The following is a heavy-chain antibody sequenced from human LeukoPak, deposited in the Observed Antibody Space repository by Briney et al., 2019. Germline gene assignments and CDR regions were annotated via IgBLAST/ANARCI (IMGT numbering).Heavy chain of an antibody. J-gene: IGHJ6*03. CDR3: ARGSGSYLGIYYYYYMDV. CDR2: ISAYNGNT. D-gene: IGHD1-26*01. V-gene: IGHV1-18*01. CDR1: GYTFSSYG. Sequence: ASVKVSCKASGYTFSSYGISWVRQAPGQGLEWMGWISAYNGNTNYAQKLQGRVTMTTDTSTSTAYMELRSLRSDDTAVYYCARGSGSYLGIYYYYYMDVWGKGTTVTVYS.